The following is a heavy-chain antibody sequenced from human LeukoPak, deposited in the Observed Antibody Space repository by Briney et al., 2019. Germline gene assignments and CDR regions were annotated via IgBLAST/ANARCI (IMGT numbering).Heavy chain of an antibody. J-gene: IGHJ4*02. CDR1: GFTFNNYA. CDR3: ARHLEQLLAYFDY. V-gene: IGHV3-23*01. D-gene: IGHD6-13*01. CDR2: ISGGDNT. Sequence: GSLRLSCAASGFTFNNYAMSWVRQAPGKGLEWVSAISGGDNTYHADSVKGRFTISRDNSKNTLHLQMNSLRAEDTAVYYCARHLEQLLAYFDYRGQGALVTVSS.